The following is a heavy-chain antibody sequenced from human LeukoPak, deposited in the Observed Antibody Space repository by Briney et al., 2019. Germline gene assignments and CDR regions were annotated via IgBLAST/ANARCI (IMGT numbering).Heavy chain of an antibody. CDR3: ARMGASSTWSYYFDS. D-gene: IGHD6-13*01. V-gene: IGHV4-59*01. CDR1: GGSISTYY. Sequence: SETLSLTCTVPGGSISTYYWSWIRQPPGKGLEWIGYVYYTGDTNYNASLKSRLIISVDRNKNQFSLRLSSVTAADTAVYFCARMGASSTWSYYFDSWGQGTLVTVSS. J-gene: IGHJ4*02. CDR2: VYYTGDT.